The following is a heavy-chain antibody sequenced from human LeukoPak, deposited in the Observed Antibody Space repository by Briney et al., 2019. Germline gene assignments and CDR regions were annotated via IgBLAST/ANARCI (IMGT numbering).Heavy chain of an antibody. J-gene: IGHJ3*02. Sequence: SETLSLTCAVSGGSISSSNWWSWVRQPPGKGLEWIGSIHYSGSTYYNPSLKSRVTISVDTSKNQFSLKLSSVTAADTAVYYCARLYLYCSGGSCYPLDAFDIWGQGTMVTVSS. CDR2: IHYSGST. CDR3: ARLYLYCSGGSCYPLDAFDI. D-gene: IGHD2-15*01. V-gene: IGHV4-39*01. CDR1: GGSISSSNW.